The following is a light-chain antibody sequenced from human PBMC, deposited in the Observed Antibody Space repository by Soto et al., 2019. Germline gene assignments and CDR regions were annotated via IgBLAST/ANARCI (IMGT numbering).Light chain of an antibody. CDR3: QQYYTTPYT. V-gene: IGKV4-1*01. Sequence: DIVMTQSPDSLAVSLGERATIHCKSSQSVLYASNNNNYLAWYQQKPGQPPRLLIYWASTRESGVPDRFSGSGSETDFTLTISSLQAEDVAVYYCQQYYTTPYTFGQGTKV. J-gene: IGKJ2*01. CDR2: WAS. CDR1: QSVLYASNNNNY.